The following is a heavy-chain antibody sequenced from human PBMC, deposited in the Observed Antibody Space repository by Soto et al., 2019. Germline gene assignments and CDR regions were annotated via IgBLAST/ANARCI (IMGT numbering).Heavy chain of an antibody. V-gene: IGHV3-48*03. CDR1: GXTFSDYS. CDR3: GTAQKPNYSEGSGAYLDY. Sequence: GSLSLSCSVSGXTFSDYSVNWVRQTPGMGLEWLAKFTYDGSTRYHADALKGRLSIYRDNAMNSVFLQMNGLRAEDSAIYYFGTAQKPNYSEGSGAYLDYWGQATLVTVSS. J-gene: IGHJ4*02. CDR2: FTYDGSTR. D-gene: IGHD3-22*01.